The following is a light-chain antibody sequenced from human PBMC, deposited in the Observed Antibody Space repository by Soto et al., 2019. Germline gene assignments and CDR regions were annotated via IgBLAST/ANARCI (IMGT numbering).Light chain of an antibody. J-gene: IGKJ5*01. CDR2: GAS. CDR1: QSVSSN. Sequence: EVVMTQSPATLSVSPGERATLSCRASQSVSSNLAWYQQKHGQATRLLIYGASTRANGIPARFSGSGSGTEFTLTISSLQSEDFAFYYCQQYDNWHPITFGQGTRLEIK. V-gene: IGKV3-15*01. CDR3: QQYDNWHPIT.